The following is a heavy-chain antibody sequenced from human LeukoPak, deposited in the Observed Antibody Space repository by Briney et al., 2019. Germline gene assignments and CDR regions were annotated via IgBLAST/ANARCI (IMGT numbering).Heavy chain of an antibody. CDR3: ARLDRSDFWSGYYKGYYHYMDV. CDR1: GFTFSSFE. V-gene: IGHV3-48*03. D-gene: IGHD3-3*01. CDR2: ISSSGSSI. Sequence: GGSLRLSCAASGFTFSSFEMNWVRQAPGKGLEWVSYISSSGSSIYYADSVKGRFTISRDNAKNSLHLQMNSLRAEDTAVYYCARLDRSDFWSGYYKGYYHYMDVWGKGTTVTVSS. J-gene: IGHJ6*03.